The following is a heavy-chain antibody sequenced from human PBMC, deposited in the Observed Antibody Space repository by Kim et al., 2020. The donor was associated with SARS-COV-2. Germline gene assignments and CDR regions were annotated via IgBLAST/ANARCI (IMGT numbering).Heavy chain of an antibody. CDR2: INTNTGNP. Sequence: ASVKVSCKASGYTFTSYAMNWVRQAPGQGLEWMGWINTNTGNPTYAQGFTGRFVFSLDTSVSTAYLQISSLKAEDTAVYYCASSPSRRATTYSYYYYYYGMDVWGQGTTVTVSS. D-gene: IGHD1-1*01. V-gene: IGHV7-4-1*02. J-gene: IGHJ6*02. CDR1: GYTFTSYA. CDR3: ASSPSRRATTYSYYYYYYGMDV.